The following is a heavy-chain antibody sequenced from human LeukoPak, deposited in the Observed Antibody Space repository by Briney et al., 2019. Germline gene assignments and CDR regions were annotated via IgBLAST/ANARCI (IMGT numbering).Heavy chain of an antibody. V-gene: IGHV3-21*04. J-gene: IGHJ5*02. CDR2: ISSSSSYI. CDR3: AKDLSRAVAADWFDP. CDR1: GFTFSSYS. D-gene: IGHD6-19*01. Sequence: GGSLRLSCAASGFTFSSYSMNWVRQAPGKGLEWVPSISSSSSYIYYADSVKGRFTISRDNSKNTLYLQMTNLRAADTAVYYCAKDLSRAVAADWFDPWDQGSLVTVSS.